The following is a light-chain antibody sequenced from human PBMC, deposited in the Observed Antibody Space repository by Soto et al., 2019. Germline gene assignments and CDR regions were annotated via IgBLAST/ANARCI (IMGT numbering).Light chain of an antibody. CDR1: QSVSRN. CDR3: QHYNNWPPWT. CDR2: GAS. Sequence: EIVMTQSPATLSLSPGERATLSCRASQSVSRNLAWYQQKPGQAPVLLIYGASTRATGIPARFSGSGSGKEFTLTISSLKSEDFAIYYCQHYNNWPPWTFGQGTKVEIK. V-gene: IGKV3-15*01. J-gene: IGKJ1*01.